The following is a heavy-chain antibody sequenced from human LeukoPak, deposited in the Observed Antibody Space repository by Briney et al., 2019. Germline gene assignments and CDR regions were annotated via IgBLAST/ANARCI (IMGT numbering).Heavy chain of an antibody. D-gene: IGHD1-26*01. CDR1: GYTFTGYY. V-gene: IGHV1-2*02. J-gene: IGHJ4*02. Sequence: ASVKVSCKASGYTFTGYYMHWVRQAPGQGLEWMGWINPNSGGTNYAQKFQGRVTMTKDTSISTAYMELSRLRSDDTAVYYCAREGDDLQWEPLPRFDYWGQGTLVTVSS. CDR3: AREGDDLQWEPLPRFDY. CDR2: INPNSGGT.